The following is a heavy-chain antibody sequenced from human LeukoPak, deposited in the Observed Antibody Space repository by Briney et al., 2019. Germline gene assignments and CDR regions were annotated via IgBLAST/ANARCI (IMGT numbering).Heavy chain of an antibody. CDR1: GGSISSSSYS. V-gene: IGHV4-39*07. D-gene: IGHD4-17*01. J-gene: IGHJ3*02. CDR2: IYYSGST. Sequence: PSETLSLTCTVSGGSISSSSYSWGWIRQPPGKGLEWIGSIYYSGSTYYNPSLRSRVTISVDSSKSQFSLKLTSVTATDTAIYYCARQMTTLPTGRTFDTWGQGTMVTVSS. CDR3: ARQMTTLPTGRTFDT.